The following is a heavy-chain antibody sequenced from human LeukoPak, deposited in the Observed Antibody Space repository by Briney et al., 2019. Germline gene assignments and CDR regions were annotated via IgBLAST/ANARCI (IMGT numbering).Heavy chain of an antibody. V-gene: IGHV3-23*01. Sequence: GGSLRLSCAASGFTFSSYAMSWVRQAPGKGLEWVSAISGSGGSTYYADSVKGRFTISRDNSKNTLYLQMNSLRAEDTAVYYCARYVQAAGHNWFDPWGQGTLVTVSS. CDR2: ISGSGGST. J-gene: IGHJ5*02. D-gene: IGHD6-13*01. CDR1: GFTFSSYA. CDR3: ARYVQAAGHNWFDP.